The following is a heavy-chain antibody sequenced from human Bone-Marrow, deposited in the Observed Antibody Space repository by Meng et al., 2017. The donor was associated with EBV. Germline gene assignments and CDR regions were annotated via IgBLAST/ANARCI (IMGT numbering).Heavy chain of an antibody. Sequence: QVHVHDTGPGLVKPSEPLSLTFTVSGGSISSSNYYWGWIRQPPGKGLEWIGSNYFSGSTYYNPSLKSRVTISVDTSKNQFSLKLSSVTATDTAVYYCARPVAVGATTSPYWYFDLWGRGTLVTVSS. CDR3: ARPVAVGATTSPYWYFDL. J-gene: IGHJ2*01. CDR1: GGSISSSNYY. D-gene: IGHD1-26*01. CDR2: NYFSGST. V-gene: IGHV4-39*01.